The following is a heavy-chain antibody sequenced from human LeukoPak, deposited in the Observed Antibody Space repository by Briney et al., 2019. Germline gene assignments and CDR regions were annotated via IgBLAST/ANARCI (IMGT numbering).Heavy chain of an antibody. CDR3: ARDRPAYYYDSSGYP. CDR2: IYTSGST. J-gene: IGHJ5*02. D-gene: IGHD3-22*01. Sequence: SETLSLTCTVSGGSISSGSYYWSWIRQPAGKGLEWIGRIYTSGSTNYNPSLQSRVTISVDTSKHQFSLKLSSVTAADTAVYYCARDRPAYYYDSSGYPWGQGTLVTVSS. V-gene: IGHV4-61*02. CDR1: GGSISSGSYY.